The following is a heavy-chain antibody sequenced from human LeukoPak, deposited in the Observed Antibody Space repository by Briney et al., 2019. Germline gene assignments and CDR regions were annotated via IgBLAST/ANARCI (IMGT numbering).Heavy chain of an antibody. J-gene: IGHJ3*02. V-gene: IGHV3-21*04. CDR3: AKDTGSPADAITMEDNAFDI. CDR1: GFTFSSYT. CDR2: ISGSSSYL. Sequence: PGGSLRLSCAASGFTFSSYTMNWVRQAPGKGPEWVSSISGSSSYLYYADSVMGRFTISRDNAKNSLDLQMESLRAEDTAVYYCAKDTGSPADAITMEDNAFDIWGQGTMVTVSS. D-gene: IGHD3-3*01.